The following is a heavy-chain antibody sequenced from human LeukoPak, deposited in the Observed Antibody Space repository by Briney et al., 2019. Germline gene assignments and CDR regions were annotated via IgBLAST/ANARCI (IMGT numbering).Heavy chain of an antibody. Sequence: GGSLRLSCAASGFTFSTYAMSWVSQAPGKGLEWVSAISGSGGSTYYADSVKGRFTISRDNSRNTLSLQMNSLRAEDTAVYYCAKDDHGGSGWRDYYDYWGQGTLVTVSS. D-gene: IGHD6-19*01. V-gene: IGHV3-23*01. CDR2: ISGSGGST. CDR3: AKDDHGGSGWRDYYDY. J-gene: IGHJ4*02. CDR1: GFTFSTYA.